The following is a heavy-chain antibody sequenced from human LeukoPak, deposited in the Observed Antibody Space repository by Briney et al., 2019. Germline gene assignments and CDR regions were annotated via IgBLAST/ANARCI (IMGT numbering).Heavy chain of an antibody. CDR1: EFSFSSYE. J-gene: IGHJ5*02. CDR2: MSASGGTI. Sequence: PGGSLRLSCAASEFSFSSYEMNWVRQAPGKGLEWVSYMSASGGTIYYADSVRGRFTISRDNAKNTLYLQMNSLRAEDTAVYYCARDPDYGGNPNWFDPWGQGTLVTVSS. D-gene: IGHD4-23*01. CDR3: ARDPDYGGNPNWFDP. V-gene: IGHV3-48*03.